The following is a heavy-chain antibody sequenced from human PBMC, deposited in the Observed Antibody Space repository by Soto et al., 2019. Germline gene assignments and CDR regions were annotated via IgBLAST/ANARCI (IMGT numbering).Heavy chain of an antibody. Sequence: QVQLVQSGAEVKKPGASVKVSCKASGYTFTSYGISWVRQAPGQGLEWMGWMSAYNGNTNYAQRLQGRVTMTTDTTTSTAAMERRSPRPDRTAVSFCARDLAVGLVDCWGQGTLLTLSS. V-gene: IGHV1-18*01. D-gene: IGHD2-15*01. CDR1: GYTFTSYG. CDR2: MSAYNGNT. J-gene: IGHJ4*02. CDR3: ARDLAVGLVDC.